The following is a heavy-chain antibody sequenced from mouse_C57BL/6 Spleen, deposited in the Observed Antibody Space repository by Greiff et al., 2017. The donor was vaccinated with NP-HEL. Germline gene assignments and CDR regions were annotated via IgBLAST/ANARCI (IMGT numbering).Heavy chain of an antibody. CDR2: IDPNSGGT. V-gene: IGHV1-72*01. CDR1: GYTFTSYW. Sequence: QVQLKQPGAELVKPGASVKLSCKASGYTFTSYWMHWVKQRPGRGLEWIGRIDPNSGGTKYNEKFKSKATLTVDKPSSTAYMQLSSLTSEDSAVYYCARWGVTDWHFDVWGTGTTVTVSS. D-gene: IGHD2-2*01. CDR3: ARWGVTDWHFDV. J-gene: IGHJ1*03.